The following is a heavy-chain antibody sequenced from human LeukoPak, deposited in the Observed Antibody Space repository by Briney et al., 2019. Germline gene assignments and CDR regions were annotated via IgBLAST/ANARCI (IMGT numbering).Heavy chain of an antibody. CDR3: ARGRLQLWSFPLPYNHYAIDV. J-gene: IGHJ6*02. CDR2: FIHFGST. Sequence: SETLSLTCAVSGESFSGYFWTWIRQPPGKGLEWIGEFIHFGSTDYNPSLKSRVTISVDTSKKQFSLNVRSVTDADTAVYFCARGRLQLWSFPLPYNHYAIDVWGQGTTVTVSS. CDR1: GESFSGYF. D-gene: IGHD5-18*01. V-gene: IGHV4-34*01.